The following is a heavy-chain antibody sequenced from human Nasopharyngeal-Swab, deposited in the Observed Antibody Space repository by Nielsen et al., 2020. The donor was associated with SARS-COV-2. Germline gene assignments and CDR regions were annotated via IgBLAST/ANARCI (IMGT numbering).Heavy chain of an antibody. CDR1: GFTFDDYA. J-gene: IGHJ6*02. CDR3: AKDGQRLLYYYAMDV. CDR2: ISWNSGSI. D-gene: IGHD1-1*01. Sequence: SLKISCAASGFTFDDYAMHWVRQAPGKGLEWASGISWNSGSIGYADSVKGRFTISRDNAKNSLYLQMNSLRAEDTALYYCAKDGQRLLYYYAMDVWGQGTTVTVSS. V-gene: IGHV3-9*01.